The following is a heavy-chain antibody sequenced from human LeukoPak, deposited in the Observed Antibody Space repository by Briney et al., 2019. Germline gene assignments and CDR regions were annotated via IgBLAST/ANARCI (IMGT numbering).Heavy chain of an antibody. Sequence: PSGTLSLTCAVSGGSISCSNWWSWVRQHPGKGLEWIGYIYYSGSTNYNPSLKSRVTISVDTSKNQFSLKLSSVTAADTAVYYCARGTYYDFWSGYFPFDYWGQETLVTVSS. CDR1: GGSISCSNW. CDR3: ARGTYYDFWSGYFPFDY. J-gene: IGHJ4*02. D-gene: IGHD3-3*01. V-gene: IGHV4-4*02. CDR2: IYYSGST.